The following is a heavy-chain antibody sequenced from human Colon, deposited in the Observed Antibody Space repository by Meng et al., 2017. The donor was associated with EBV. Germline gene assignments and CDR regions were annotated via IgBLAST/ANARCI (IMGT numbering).Heavy chain of an antibody. CDR2: VRYSETA. CDR3: ARHVYGDSYGF. Sequence: QLQLQESGPGLVKPSETLSLTCTVSGGSLDNRDYFWDWIRQPPGKGLEWIGSVRYSETAYYNPSLTSRVTISVDTSKNQFSLNLSSLTAADTAVYYCARHVYGDSYGFWGQGTLVTVSS. CDR1: GGSLDNRDYF. J-gene: IGHJ4*02. V-gene: IGHV4-39*01. D-gene: IGHD4-17*01.